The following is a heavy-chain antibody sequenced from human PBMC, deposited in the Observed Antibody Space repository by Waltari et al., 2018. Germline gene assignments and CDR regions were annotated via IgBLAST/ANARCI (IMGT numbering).Heavy chain of an antibody. CDR3: ACGFGNDGVYLAY. V-gene: IGHV3-53*02. CDR1: DFSVRTNY. CDR2: IYRSDNA. J-gene: IGHJ4*02. D-gene: IGHD2-8*02. Sequence: EVRLVETGGGLVQPGGSLRLSCAASDFSVRTNYMTWVRQAPGKGLECSSIIYRSDNAYYAGSVKGRFTISRDNSMNTLFLQMNSLRAEDTAVYYCACGFGNDGVYLAYWGQGALVTVSS.